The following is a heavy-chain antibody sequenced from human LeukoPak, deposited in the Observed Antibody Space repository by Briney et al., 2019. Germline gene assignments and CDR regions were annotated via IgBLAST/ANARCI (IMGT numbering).Heavy chain of an antibody. CDR3: ARLGVRYSTSSWWFDP. J-gene: IGHJ5*02. CDR2: IYYSGST. D-gene: IGHD6-6*01. Sequence: PSETLSLTCTVSGGSISRYYWSWIRQPPGKGLEWIGYIYYSGSTNYSPSLKSRVTISVDTSKNQFSLNLSSVTAADTAVYYCARLGVRYSTSSWWFDPWGQGSLVTVSS. CDR1: GGSISRYY. V-gene: IGHV4-59*08.